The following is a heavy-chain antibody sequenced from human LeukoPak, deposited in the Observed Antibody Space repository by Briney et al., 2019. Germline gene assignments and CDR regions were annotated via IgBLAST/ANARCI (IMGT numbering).Heavy chain of an antibody. CDR2: ISSSSSTI. CDR1: GFTFSSYS. V-gene: IGHV3-48*01. Sequence: GGSLRLSCAASGFTFSSYSMNWVRQAPGKGLEWVSYISSSSSTIYYADSVKGRFTISRDNAKNSLYLQMNSLRAEDTAVYYCTTVSANNWNYRSGYYYMDVWGKGTTVTVSS. J-gene: IGHJ6*03. CDR3: TTVSANNWNYRSGYYYMDV. D-gene: IGHD1-7*01.